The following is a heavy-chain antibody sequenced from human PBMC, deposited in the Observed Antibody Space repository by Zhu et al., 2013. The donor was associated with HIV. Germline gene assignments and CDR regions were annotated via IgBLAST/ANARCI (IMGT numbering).Heavy chain of an antibody. CDR1: GYTLTDYY. CDR2: INPTSAGT. CDR3: ARADRVVIDY. Sequence: QVQLVQAGAEVKKPGASVKVSCKTSGYTLTDYYIHWVRQAPGQGLEWMGWINPTSAGTKYAQKFQGRVTMTRDTSISTAYMELSRLKSDDTAVYYCARADRVVIDYWGQGTLVTVSS. D-gene: IGHD2-21*01. J-gene: IGHJ4*02. V-gene: IGHV1-2*02.